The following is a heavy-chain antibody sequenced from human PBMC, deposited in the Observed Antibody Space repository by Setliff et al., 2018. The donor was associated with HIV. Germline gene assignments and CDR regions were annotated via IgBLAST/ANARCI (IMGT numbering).Heavy chain of an antibody. V-gene: IGHV4-34*01. CDR1: SGPLSAYY. CDR2: INQSGST. Sequence: SETLSLTCGAYSGPLSAYYWTWIRQPPGKGLEWIGEINQSGSTKYNPSLKSRVAISVDTSKNQFSLNLTSVTAADTAVYYCARDVGGVHMATNFDFWGQGTLVTVSS. CDR3: ARDVGGVHMATNFDF. D-gene: IGHD3-10*02. J-gene: IGHJ4*02.